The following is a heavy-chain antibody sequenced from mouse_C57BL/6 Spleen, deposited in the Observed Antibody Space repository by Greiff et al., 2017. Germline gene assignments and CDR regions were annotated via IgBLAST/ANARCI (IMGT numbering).Heavy chain of an antibody. CDR2: IYPRSGNT. CDR3: ARDYYYGSSYAFDY. D-gene: IGHD1-1*01. CDR1: GYTFTSYG. Sequence: VQVVESGAELARPGASVKLSCKASGYTFTSYGISWVKQRTGQGLEWIGEIYPRSGNTYYNEKFKGKATLTADKSSSTAYMELRSLTSEDSAVYFCARDYYYGSSYAFDYWGQGTTLTVSS. V-gene: IGHV1-81*01. J-gene: IGHJ2*01.